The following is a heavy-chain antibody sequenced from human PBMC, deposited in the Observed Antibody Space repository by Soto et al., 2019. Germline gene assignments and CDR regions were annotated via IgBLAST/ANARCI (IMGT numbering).Heavy chain of an antibody. CDR3: ATSWSYQLRAYYFAMDV. Sequence: GASVKVSCKVSGYILTELSIHWVRQAPGKGLEWMGGFDPEDGERIYAQRFQGRVTMTEDTSTDTAYMEWSSLRSEDTAVYYCATSWSYQLRAYYFAMDVWGQGTTVTVSS. D-gene: IGHD1-26*01. CDR1: GYILTELS. CDR2: FDPEDGER. V-gene: IGHV1-24*01. J-gene: IGHJ6*02.